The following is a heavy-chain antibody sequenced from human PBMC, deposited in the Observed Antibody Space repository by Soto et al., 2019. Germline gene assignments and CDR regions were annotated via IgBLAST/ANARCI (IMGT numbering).Heavy chain of an antibody. Sequence: GSLRVSCAASGFTFSSYWMSWVRQAPGKGLEWVANIKQDGSEKYYVDSVKGRFTISRDNAKNSLYLQMNSLRAEDTAVYYCARDLGIAVACKYYYYYGMDVCGHGTTVTVS. CDR2: IKQDGSEK. D-gene: IGHD6-19*01. CDR3: ARDLGIAVACKYYYYYGMDV. J-gene: IGHJ6*02. V-gene: IGHV3-7*01. CDR1: GFTFSSYW.